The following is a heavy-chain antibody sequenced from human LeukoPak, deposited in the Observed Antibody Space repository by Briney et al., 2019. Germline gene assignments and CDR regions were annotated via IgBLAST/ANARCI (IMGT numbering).Heavy chain of an antibody. D-gene: IGHD6-19*01. V-gene: IGHV3-66*01. Sequence: PGGSLRLSCAASGFTVNNNHMSWVRQAPGKGLEWVSLIQSGGSTHYADSVKGRFTIPRDNSKNTLYLQMNSLRAEDTAVYYCARDRGDSSGWPIIDYWGQGTLVTVSS. J-gene: IGHJ4*02. CDR2: IQSGGST. CDR1: GFTVNNNH. CDR3: ARDRGDSSGWPIIDY.